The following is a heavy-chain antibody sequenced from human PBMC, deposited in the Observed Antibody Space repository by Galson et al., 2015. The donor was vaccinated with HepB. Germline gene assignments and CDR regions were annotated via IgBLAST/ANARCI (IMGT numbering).Heavy chain of an antibody. CDR1: GFTVSRNY. J-gene: IGHJ6*02. CDR3: ASSIHLGEGGSRWHNGMDV. V-gene: IGHV3-53*01. D-gene: IGHD6-13*01. CDR2: IYSGGST. Sequence: SLRLSCAASGFTVSRNYMSWVRQAPGKGLEWVSVIYSGGSTYYADSVKGRFTISRDNSKNTLSLQMNSLRAEDTAVYFCASSIHLGEGGSRWHNGMDVWGQGTTVTVS.